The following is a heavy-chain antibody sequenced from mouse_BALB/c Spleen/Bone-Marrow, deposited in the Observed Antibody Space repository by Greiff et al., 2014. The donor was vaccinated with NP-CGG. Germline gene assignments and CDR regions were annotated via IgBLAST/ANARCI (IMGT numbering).Heavy chain of an antibody. J-gene: IGHJ3*01. CDR3: ARGRAMGFAY. CDR2: ISYNGST. V-gene: IGHV3-8*02. D-gene: IGHD1-1*02. CDR1: GDSISSGY. Sequence: VQLQQSGPSLVKPSQTLSLTCSVTGDSISSGYWNWIRKFPGNKLEYVGYISYNGSTYYNPSLKSRISITRDTSKNQYYLQLNSVTTEDTATYYCARGRAMGFAYWGQETLVTVSA.